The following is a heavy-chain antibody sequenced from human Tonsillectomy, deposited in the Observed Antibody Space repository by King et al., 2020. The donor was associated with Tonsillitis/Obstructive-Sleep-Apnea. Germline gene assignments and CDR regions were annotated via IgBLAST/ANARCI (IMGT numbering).Heavy chain of an antibody. CDR3: ARGWEYFLGSGGYSDAFYF. V-gene: IGHV3-33*01. CDR1: GFTFSSYG. D-gene: IGHD3-10*01. Sequence: VQLVESGGGVVQPGRSLRLSCAASGFTFSSYGMHWVRQAPGKGLEWVAVIWYDGSNKYYADSVKGRFTISRDNSKNTLYLQMNSLRAEDTAVYYCARGWEYFLGSGGYSDAFYFWGQGKIGTVS. J-gene: IGHJ3*01. CDR2: IWYDGSNK.